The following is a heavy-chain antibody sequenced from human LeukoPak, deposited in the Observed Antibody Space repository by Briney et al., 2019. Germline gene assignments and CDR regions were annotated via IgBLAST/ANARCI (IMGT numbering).Heavy chain of an antibody. J-gene: IGHJ4*02. CDR1: GVTFTSYG. V-gene: IGHV3-23*01. D-gene: IGHD6-19*01. CDR2: ISGSGGST. CDR3: AKDPGRWLVLDY. Sequence: GGSLRLSCAASGVTFTSYGMSWVRQAPGKGLEWVSSISGSGGSTYYADSVKGRFTISRDNSKNTLYLQMNSLRAEDTAVYYCAKDPGRWLVLDYWGQGTLVTVSS.